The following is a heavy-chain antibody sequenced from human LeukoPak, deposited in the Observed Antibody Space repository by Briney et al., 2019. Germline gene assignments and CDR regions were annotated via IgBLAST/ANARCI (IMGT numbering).Heavy chain of an antibody. Sequence: ASETLSLTCTVPGGSISSYYWSWIRQPPGKGLEWIGYIYYRGSTNYNPSLKSRVTISVDTSKNQFSLKLSSVTAADTAVYYCAATYSSSWRYYYYYGMDVWGQGTTVTVSS. CDR1: GGSISSYY. J-gene: IGHJ6*02. CDR2: IYYRGST. CDR3: AATYSSSWRYYYYYGMDV. V-gene: IGHV4-59*01. D-gene: IGHD6-13*01.